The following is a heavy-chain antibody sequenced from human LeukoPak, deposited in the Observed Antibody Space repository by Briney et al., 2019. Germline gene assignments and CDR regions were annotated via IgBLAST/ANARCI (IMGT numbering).Heavy chain of an antibody. D-gene: IGHD2-21*02. CDR1: GGSVSSGSYY. J-gene: IGHJ4*02. V-gene: IGHV4-61*01. CDR3: ARGDRVVVTASLDY. Sequence: SENLSLNCTVSGGSVSSGSYYWSWIRQPPGKGLEWIGYIYYSGSTNYNPSLKSRVTISVDTSKNQFSLKLSSVTAADTAVYYCARGDRVVVTASLDYWGQGTLVTVSS. CDR2: IYYSGST.